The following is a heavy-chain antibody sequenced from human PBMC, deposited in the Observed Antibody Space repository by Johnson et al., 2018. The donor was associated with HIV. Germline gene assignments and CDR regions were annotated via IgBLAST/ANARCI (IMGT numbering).Heavy chain of an antibody. Sequence: QVQLVESGGGVVQPGRSLRLSCAASGFTFSSYSMHWVRQAPGKGLEWVAVISYDGSTKYYADSVKGRFTISRDNSKNTLYLQMNRLTREDTAVYYWARVLWCGGLFSRAFDIWGQGTMVTVSS. CDR2: ISYDGSTK. CDR1: GFTFSSYS. V-gene: IGHV3-30*04. D-gene: IGHD3-10*01. CDR3: ARVLWCGGLFSRAFDI. J-gene: IGHJ3*02.